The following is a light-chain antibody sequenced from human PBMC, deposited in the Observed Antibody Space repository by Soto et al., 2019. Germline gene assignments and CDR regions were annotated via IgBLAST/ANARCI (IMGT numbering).Light chain of an antibody. J-gene: IGKJ5*01. CDR1: QSVRSSY. Sequence: EIVLTQSPGTLSLSPGERATLSCRASQSVRSSYFAWYQQKPGQAPRLLIFGASTRAPGIPDRFSGSGSGTDFTLTISKLEPEDFAVYYCQQRSNWPANLGQGTRLEIK. CDR3: QQRSNWPAN. V-gene: IGKV3D-20*02. CDR2: GAS.